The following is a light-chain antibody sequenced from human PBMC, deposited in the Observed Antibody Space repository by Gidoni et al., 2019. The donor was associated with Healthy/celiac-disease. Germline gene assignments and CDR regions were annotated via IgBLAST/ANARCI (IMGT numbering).Light chain of an antibody. J-gene: IGKJ4*01. CDR3: MQALQTPT. V-gene: IGKV2-28*01. Sequence: IVMTQSPLSLPVTPGEPASISCRSSQSLLHSNGYNYLDWYLQKPGQSPQLLIDLGSNRASGVPDRLSGSGSGTDFTLKISRVEAEDVGVYYCMQALQTPTFGGGTKVQIK. CDR1: QSLLHSNGYNY. CDR2: LGS.